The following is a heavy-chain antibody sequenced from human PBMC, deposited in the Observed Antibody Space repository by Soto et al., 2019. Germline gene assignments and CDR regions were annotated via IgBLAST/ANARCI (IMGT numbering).Heavy chain of an antibody. CDR2: ISYDGSNK. Sequence: QVQLVESGGGVVQPGRSLRLSCAASGFTFSSYAMHWVRQAPGKGLEWVAVISYDGSNKYYADSVKGRFTISSDNSKNTLYLQMDSLRAADTAVYNCARDGALEMATNLYYYYSMDVCGQGTTVTVSS. V-gene: IGHV3-30-3*01. D-gene: IGHD5-12*01. J-gene: IGHJ6*02. CDR1: GFTFSSYA. CDR3: ARDGALEMATNLYYYYSMDV.